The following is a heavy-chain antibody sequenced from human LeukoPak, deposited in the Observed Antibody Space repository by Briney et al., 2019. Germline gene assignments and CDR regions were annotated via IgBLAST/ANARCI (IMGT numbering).Heavy chain of an antibody. J-gene: IGHJ4*02. D-gene: IGHD1-26*01. V-gene: IGHV3-21*01. CDR2: ISSTGSSI. Sequence: PGGSLRLSCAASGFPFSTFAMNWVRQAPGKGLEWVSSISSTGSSIYYADSVKGRFTISRDNAKNPLYLQMNSLRVEDTAVFYCASGSPAGDYWGQGTLVTVSS. CDR3: ASGSPAGDY. CDR1: GFPFSTFA.